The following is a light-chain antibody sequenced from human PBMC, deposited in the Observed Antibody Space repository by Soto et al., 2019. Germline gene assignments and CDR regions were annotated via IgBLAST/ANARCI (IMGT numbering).Light chain of an antibody. Sequence: NFMLTQPHSVSESPGKTVTISCTRTSGTIASNFVQWYQQRPGSAPTTVIYANDQRPSGVPDRFSGSIDSSSNSASLTISGLKTEDESDYYCQSYDDNNSVVFGGGTKVTVL. V-gene: IGLV6-57*04. CDR3: QSYDDNNSVV. CDR2: AND. CDR1: SGTIASNF. J-gene: IGLJ2*01.